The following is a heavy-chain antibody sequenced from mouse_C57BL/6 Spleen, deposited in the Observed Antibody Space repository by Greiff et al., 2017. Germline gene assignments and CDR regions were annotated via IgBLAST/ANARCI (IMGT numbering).Heavy chain of an antibody. D-gene: IGHD2-5*01. CDR3: ARTSYSNWYFDV. CDR1: GYSITSGYY. Sequence: QSGPGLVKPSQSLSLTCSVTGYSITSGYYWNWIRQFPGNKLEWMGYISYDGSNNYNPSLKNRISITRDTSKNQFFLKLNFVTTEDTATYYCARTSYSNWYFDVWGTGTTVTVSS. CDR2: ISYDGSN. J-gene: IGHJ1*03. V-gene: IGHV3-6*01.